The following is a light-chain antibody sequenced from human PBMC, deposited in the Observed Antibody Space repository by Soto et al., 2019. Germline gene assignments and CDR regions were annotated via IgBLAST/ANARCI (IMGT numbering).Light chain of an antibody. CDR3: QQTNSFPLT. Sequence: DSQMTQSPSSVSASVGDRVTITCRASQYIDNWVVWYQQKPGKAPELLISDASNLQSGVPSRFSGSESGTEFTPTINSLQPEDIATYFCQQTNSFPLTFGGGTKVDIK. V-gene: IGKV1-12*01. CDR1: QYIDNW. J-gene: IGKJ4*01. CDR2: DAS.